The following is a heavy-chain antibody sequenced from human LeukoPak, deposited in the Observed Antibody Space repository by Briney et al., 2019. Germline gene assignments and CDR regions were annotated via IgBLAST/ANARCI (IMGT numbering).Heavy chain of an antibody. J-gene: IGHJ4*02. V-gene: IGHV3-11*06. D-gene: IGHD1-26*01. CDR3: ARDDVVGATKADY. CDR2: ISSSSSYT. Sequence: GGSLRLSCAASGFTFSDYYMSWIPQAPGKGLEWVSYISSSSSYTNYADSVKGRFTISRDNAKNSLYLQMNSLRAEDTAVYYCARDDVVGATKADYWGQGTLVTVSS. CDR1: GFTFSDYY.